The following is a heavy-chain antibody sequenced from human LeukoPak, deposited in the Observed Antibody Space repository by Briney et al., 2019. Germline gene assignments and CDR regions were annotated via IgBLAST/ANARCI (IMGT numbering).Heavy chain of an antibody. Sequence: GASVKVSCKASGYTFTSYDINWVRQATGQGLEWMGWMNPNSGNTGYAQKFQGRVTITRNTSISTAYMELSSLRSEDTAVYYCARAPRGGTIFGVVITNYYYYMDVWGKGTTVTVSS. CDR1: GYTFTSYD. J-gene: IGHJ6*03. V-gene: IGHV1-8*03. CDR3: ARAPRGGTIFGVVITNYYYYMDV. CDR2: MNPNSGNT. D-gene: IGHD3-3*01.